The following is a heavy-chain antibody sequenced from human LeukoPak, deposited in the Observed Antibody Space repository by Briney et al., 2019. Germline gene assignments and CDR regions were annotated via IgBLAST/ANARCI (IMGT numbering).Heavy chain of an antibody. CDR2: INPSGGST. CDR1: GYTFTSYY. Sequence: ASVKVSCKASGYTFTSYYMHWVRQAPGQGLEWMGIINPSGGSTSYAQKFQGRVTMTRDTSTSTVYVELSSLRSEDTAVYYCARSKWGRFPCGGDCYSDYWGQGTLVTVSS. CDR3: ARSKWGRFPCGGDCYSDY. V-gene: IGHV1-46*01. D-gene: IGHD2-21*02. J-gene: IGHJ4*02.